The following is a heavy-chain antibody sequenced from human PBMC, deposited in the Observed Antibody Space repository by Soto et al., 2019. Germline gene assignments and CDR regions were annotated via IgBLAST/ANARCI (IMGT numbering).Heavy chain of an antibody. D-gene: IGHD3-22*01. V-gene: IGHV3-23*01. CDR1: GFTFSSYA. Sequence: GGSLRLSCAASGFTFSSYAVSWVRQAPGKGPEWISSISGSGSTIYYADSVKGRFTISRDNSKNTLYLQLSSLRAEDTAVYYCAKVFYYYDSSGYYYFDYWGQGTLVTVSS. J-gene: IGHJ4*02. CDR3: AKVFYYYDSSGYYYFDY. CDR2: ISGSGSTI.